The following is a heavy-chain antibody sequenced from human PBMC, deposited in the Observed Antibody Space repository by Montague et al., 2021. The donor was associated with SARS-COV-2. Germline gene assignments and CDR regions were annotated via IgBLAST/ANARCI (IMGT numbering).Heavy chain of an antibody. V-gene: IGHV3-23*01. CDR3: RVGNYYDSISDY. CDR2: ISGSGGST. D-gene: IGHD3-22*01. CDR1: GFTFSSYA. Sequence: SLRLSCAASGFTFSSYAMSWVRLAPGKGREWVSAISGSGGSTYYAVSVKGQFTITRDNSKNTLYLQMNSLRAEDTAVYYCRVGNYYDSISDYWGQGTLVTVSS. J-gene: IGHJ4*02.